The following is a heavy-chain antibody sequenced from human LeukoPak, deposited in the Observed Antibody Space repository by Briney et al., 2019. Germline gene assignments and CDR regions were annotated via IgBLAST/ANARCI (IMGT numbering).Heavy chain of an antibody. CDR2: IYPGDSDT. CDR1: GYSFTNYW. CDR3: AKHTREGESDTPFDY. Sequence: GESLKISCKGSGYSFTNYWIGWVRQMPGKGLEWMGIIYPGDSDTRYSPSFQGQVTISADKSINTAYLQWSSLKASDTAIYYCAKHTREGESDTPFDYWGQGTLVTVSS. D-gene: IGHD2-21*01. V-gene: IGHV5-51*01. J-gene: IGHJ4*02.